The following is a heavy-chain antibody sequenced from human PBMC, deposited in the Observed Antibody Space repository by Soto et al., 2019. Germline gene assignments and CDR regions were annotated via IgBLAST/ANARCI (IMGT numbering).Heavy chain of an antibody. V-gene: IGHV3-30*18. CDR1: GFTFSSYG. J-gene: IGHJ6*02. CDR3: AKDRNAYYYGMDV. Sequence: PVGSLRLSCGASGFTFSSYGMHWVRQAPGKGLEWVAVISYDGSNKYYADSVKGRFTISRDNSKNTLYLQMNSLRAEDTAVYYCAKDRNAYYYGMDVWGQGTTVTVSS. CDR2: ISYDGSNK.